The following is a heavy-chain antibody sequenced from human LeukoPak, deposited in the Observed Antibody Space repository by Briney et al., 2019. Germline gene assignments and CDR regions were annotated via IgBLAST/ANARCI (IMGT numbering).Heavy chain of an antibody. J-gene: IGHJ4*02. V-gene: IGHV4-59*01. CDR2: IYYSGST. D-gene: IGHD6-6*01. CDR3: ARSPSLAARRTTFFDY. Sequence: SETLSLTCTVSGGSISSYYWSWIRQPPGKGLEWIGYIYYSGSTNYNPSLKSRVTISVDTSKNQFSLKLSSVTAADTAVYYCARSPSLAARRTTFFDYWGQGTLVTVSS. CDR1: GGSISSYY.